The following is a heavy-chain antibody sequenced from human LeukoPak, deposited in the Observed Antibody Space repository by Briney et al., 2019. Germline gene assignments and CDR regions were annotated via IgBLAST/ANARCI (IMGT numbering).Heavy chain of an antibody. J-gene: IGHJ4*02. CDR1: GFTFSGFY. V-gene: IGHV3-11*04. CDR2: ISSSGSTI. Sequence: SAGTLTLSCAASGFTFSGFYMTWIRQAPGKGLEWVSYISSSGSTIYYADSVRGRFTIARATAKNSLYLQMNSPRAEDAAVYYCARALGYRVPFDYWGEGTLVTVSS. CDR3: ARALGYRVPFDY. D-gene: IGHD2-15*01.